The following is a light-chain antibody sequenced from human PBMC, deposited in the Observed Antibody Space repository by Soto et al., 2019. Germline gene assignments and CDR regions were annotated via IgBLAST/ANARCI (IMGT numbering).Light chain of an antibody. Sequence: DIVMTQSPDSLPVSLGERATINCKSSQSVFYSSSSKDCLVWYQQKPVQPPKVLIYWASTRGSGFPGRFSGSGSGTDFTPNIRHLQAEDVAVYYCLQHCSSPYTFGQGTRLEI. V-gene: IGKV4-1*01. CDR2: WAS. CDR1: QSVFYSSSSKDC. J-gene: IGKJ2*01. CDR3: LQHCSSPYT.